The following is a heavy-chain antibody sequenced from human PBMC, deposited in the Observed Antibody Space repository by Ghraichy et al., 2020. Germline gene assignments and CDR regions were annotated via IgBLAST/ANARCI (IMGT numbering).Heavy chain of an antibody. J-gene: IGHJ4*02. CDR3: ARVSHMGYYDSSGYYSPYFDY. Sequence: ASVKVSCKASGYTFTSYAMHWVRQAPGQRLEWMGWINAGNGNTKYSQKFQGRVTITRDTSTSTAYMELSSLRSEDTAVYYCARVSHMGYYDSSGYYSPYFDYWGQGTLVTVSS. CDR2: INAGNGNT. CDR1: GYTFTSYA. V-gene: IGHV1-3*01. D-gene: IGHD3-22*01.